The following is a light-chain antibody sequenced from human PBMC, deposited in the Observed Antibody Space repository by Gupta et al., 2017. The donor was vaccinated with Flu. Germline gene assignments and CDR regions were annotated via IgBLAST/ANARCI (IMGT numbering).Light chain of an antibody. CDR1: DTYRGSSV. CDR2: NSD. CDR3: AIWDDSLNRLV. Sequence: KVTTSCAKNDTYRGSSVVNWYQQLPGAAPRLLLFNSDQRASGVPDRVSGSRSGTSASLAVSGLQAEDESFYFCAIWDDSLNRLVFGGGTRLTVL. J-gene: IGLJ2*01. V-gene: IGLV1-44*01.